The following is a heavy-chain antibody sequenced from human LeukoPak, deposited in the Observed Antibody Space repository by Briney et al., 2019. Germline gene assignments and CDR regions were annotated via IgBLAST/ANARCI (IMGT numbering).Heavy chain of an antibody. CDR2: IKPDGSEK. CDR1: GFPFSSYW. D-gene: IGHD3-3*01. CDR3: ARVYYDFWSGYRQSDY. J-gene: IGHJ4*02. V-gene: IGHV3-7*02. Sequence: GGSLRLSCAASGFPFSSYWMSWVRQAPGKGLEWVANIKPDGSEKSYVDSVKGRFTISRDNAKNSLYLQMNSLRAEDTAVYYCARVYYDFWSGYRQSDYWGQGTLVTVSS.